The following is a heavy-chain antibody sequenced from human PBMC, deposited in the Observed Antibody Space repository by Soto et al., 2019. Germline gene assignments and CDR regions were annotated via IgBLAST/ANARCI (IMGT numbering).Heavy chain of an antibody. CDR3: ARGRIVGAIHDAFDI. V-gene: IGHV3-33*01. CDR1: GFTFSSYG. CDR2: IWYDGSNK. D-gene: IGHD1-26*01. J-gene: IGHJ3*02. Sequence: HPGGSLRLSCAASGFTFSSYGMHWVRQAPGKGLEWVAVIWYDGSNKYYADSVKGRFTISRDNSKNTLYLQMNSLRAEDTAVYYCARGRIVGAIHDAFDIWGQGTMVTVSS.